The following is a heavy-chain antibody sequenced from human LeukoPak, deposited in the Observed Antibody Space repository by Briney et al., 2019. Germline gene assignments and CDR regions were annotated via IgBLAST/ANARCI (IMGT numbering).Heavy chain of an antibody. D-gene: IGHD2-2*01. J-gene: IGHJ4*02. CDR1: GYTFTNYP. CDR2: INTNTGNP. Sequence: ASVKVFCKASGYTFTNYPVNWVRQAPGQGLEWMGWINTNTGNPTYAQGFTGRFVFSLDTSVSTAYLQISSLKAEDTAVYYCARVSYCRSTSCYPDYWGQGTLVTVTS. CDR3: ARVSYCRSTSCYPDY. V-gene: IGHV7-4-1*02.